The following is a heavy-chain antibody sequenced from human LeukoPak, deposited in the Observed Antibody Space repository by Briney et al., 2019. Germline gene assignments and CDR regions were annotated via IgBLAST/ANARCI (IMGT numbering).Heavy chain of an antibody. CDR2: ISSSSSYI. CDR1: GFTFSSYS. CDR3: ARVRGSGWSGFDY. Sequence: PGGSLRLSCAASGFTFSSYSMNWVRQAPGKGLEWVSSISSSSSYIYYADSVKGRFTISRDNAKNSLYPQMNSLRAEDTAVYYCARVRGSGWSGFDYWGQGTLVTVSS. J-gene: IGHJ4*02. D-gene: IGHD6-19*01. V-gene: IGHV3-21*01.